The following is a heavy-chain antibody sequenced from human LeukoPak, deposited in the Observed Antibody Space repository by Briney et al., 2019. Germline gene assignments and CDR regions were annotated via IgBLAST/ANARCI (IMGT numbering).Heavy chain of an antibody. CDR3: ARGSHITGWIFDF. Sequence: GGSLRLSCAAAGFTFSDHYMSWIRQAAGKGLEWVSYISGDSRYPNSAGSARGRFPSSRDNAKLSLYLQMNSLRAEDPAMFFCARGSHITGWIFDFWGQGTLVTVSS. J-gene: IGHJ4*02. CDR2: ISGDSRYP. CDR1: GFTFSDHY. D-gene: IGHD6-19*01. V-gene: IGHV3-11*06.